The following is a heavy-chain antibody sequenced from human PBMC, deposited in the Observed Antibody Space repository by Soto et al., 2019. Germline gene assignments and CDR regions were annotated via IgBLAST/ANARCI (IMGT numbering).Heavy chain of an antibody. CDR1: GGSISSSSYY. V-gene: IGHV4-39*01. CDR3: ARHIPPYVLRYFDWLLLGLDP. Sequence: NPSETLSLTCTVSGGSISSSSYYWGWIRQPPGKGLEWIGSIYYSGSTYYNPSLKSRVTISVDTSKNQFSLKLSSVTAADTAVYYCARHIPPYVLRYFDWLLLGLDPCGQGTLVTVSS. J-gene: IGHJ5*02. D-gene: IGHD3-9*01. CDR2: IYYSGST.